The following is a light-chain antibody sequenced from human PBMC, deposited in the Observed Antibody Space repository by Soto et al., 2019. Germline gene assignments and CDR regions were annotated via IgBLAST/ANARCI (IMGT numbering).Light chain of an antibody. CDR2: EVS. CDR1: SSDVGGYNY. Sequence: QSVLIQPPSVSGSPGQSVTISCTGTSSDVGGYNYVSWYQQYPGKVPKLMIYEVSERPSGVPDRFSGSKSGNTAFLTVSGLQAEDEADYYCLSYADTAYVFGTGTKVTVL. V-gene: IGLV2-8*01. CDR3: LSYADTAYV. J-gene: IGLJ1*01.